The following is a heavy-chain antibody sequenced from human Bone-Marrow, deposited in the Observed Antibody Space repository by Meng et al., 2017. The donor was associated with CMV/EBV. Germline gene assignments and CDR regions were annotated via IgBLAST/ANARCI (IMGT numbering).Heavy chain of an antibody. J-gene: IGHJ4*02. V-gene: IGHV3-23*01. CDR3: AKGGLVGATPFDY. D-gene: IGHD1-26*01. CDR1: GLTFSSYA. Sequence: AASGLTFSSYARSWVRQAPGKGLEWVSAISGSGGSTYYADSVKGRFTISRDNSKNTLYLQMNSLRAEDAAVYYCAKGGLVGATPFDYWGQGTLVTVSS. CDR2: ISGSGGST.